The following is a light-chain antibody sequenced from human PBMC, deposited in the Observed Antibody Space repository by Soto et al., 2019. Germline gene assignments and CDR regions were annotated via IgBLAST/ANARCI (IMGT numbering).Light chain of an antibody. J-gene: IGLJ3*02. Sequence: QAVVTQPPSVSGAPGQKVTISCTGSSSNIGAGYDVHWYQQLPGTAPKLLIYGNSNRPSGVPDRFSGSKSGTSASLAITGLQAEDEAEYYCQSYDSSLSDWVFGGGTKLTVL. CDR2: GNS. V-gene: IGLV1-40*01. CDR1: SSNIGAGYD. CDR3: QSYDSSLSDWV.